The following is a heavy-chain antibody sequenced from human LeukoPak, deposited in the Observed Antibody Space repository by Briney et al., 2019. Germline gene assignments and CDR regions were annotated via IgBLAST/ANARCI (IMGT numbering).Heavy chain of an antibody. Sequence: ASVKVSCKASGYTFTSYGISWVRQAPGQGLEWMGWINTNTGNPTYAQGFTGRFVFSLDTSVSTAYLQISSLKAEDTAVYYCARVGHWLSAYYDSSGYLGTLGYYFDYWGQGTLVTVSS. J-gene: IGHJ4*02. D-gene: IGHD3-22*01. CDR2: INTNTGNP. CDR3: ARVGHWLSAYYDSSGYLGTLGYYFDY. CDR1: GYTFTSYG. V-gene: IGHV7-4-1*02.